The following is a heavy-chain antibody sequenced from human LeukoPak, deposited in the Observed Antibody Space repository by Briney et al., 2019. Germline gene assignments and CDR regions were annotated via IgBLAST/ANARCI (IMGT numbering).Heavy chain of an antibody. CDR3: ARGTEMATMGSWFDP. CDR1: GFSFSGSA. CDR2: IKNKANTYAT. D-gene: IGHD5-24*01. J-gene: IGHJ5*02. V-gene: IGHV3-73*01. Sequence: PGGSLRLSCAASGFSFSGSAMHWVRQASGKGLEWVGRIKNKANTYATAYAASVKGRFTISRDDSKNTAYLQMNSLKTEDTAVYYCARGTEMATMGSWFDPWGQGTLVTVSS.